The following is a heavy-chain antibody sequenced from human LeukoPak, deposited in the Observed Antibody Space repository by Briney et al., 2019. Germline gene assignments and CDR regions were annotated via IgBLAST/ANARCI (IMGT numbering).Heavy chain of an antibody. J-gene: IGHJ5*02. D-gene: IGHD3-22*01. V-gene: IGHV3-23*01. CDR3: AKNRITMIVVAHNWFDP. Sequence: PGGSLRLSCAASGFTFSSYAMSWVRQAPGKGLEWVSAISGSGGSTYYADSVKGRFTISRDNSKNTLYLQMNSLRAEDAAVYYCAKNRITMIVVAHNWFDPWGQGTLVTVSS. CDR2: ISGSGGST. CDR1: GFTFSSYA.